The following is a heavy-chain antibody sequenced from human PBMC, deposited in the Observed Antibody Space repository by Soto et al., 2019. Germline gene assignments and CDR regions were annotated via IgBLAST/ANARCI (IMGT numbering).Heavy chain of an antibody. J-gene: IGHJ4*02. CDR3: ARDQDYGGKFRDFDY. V-gene: IGHV3-48*03. Sequence: PGGSLRLSCAASGFTFGSYEMNWVRQAPGKGLEWVSYISSSGSTIYYADSVKGRFTISRDNAKNSLYLQMNSLRAEDTAVYYCARDQDYGGKFRDFDYWGQGTLVTVSS. CDR1: GFTFGSYE. CDR2: ISSSGSTI. D-gene: IGHD4-17*01.